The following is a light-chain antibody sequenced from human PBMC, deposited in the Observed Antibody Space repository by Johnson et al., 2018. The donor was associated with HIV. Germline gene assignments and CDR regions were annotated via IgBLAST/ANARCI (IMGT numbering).Light chain of an antibody. V-gene: IGLV1-51*02. CDR3: ATWDRSLTSGGV. Sequence: QSVLTQPPSVSAAPGQKVTISCSGSSSNIGNNYVSWYQQLPGTAPKLLIYENDKRPSGIPDRFSGSKSGTSATLGITRLQTGDEADYYCATWDRSLTSGGVFGTGTKVTVL. CDR1: SSNIGNNY. CDR2: END. J-gene: IGLJ1*01.